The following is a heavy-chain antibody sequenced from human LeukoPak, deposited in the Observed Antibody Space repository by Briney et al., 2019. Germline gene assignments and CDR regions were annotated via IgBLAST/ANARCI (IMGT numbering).Heavy chain of an antibody. CDR3: ARGVYDSSGYFHY. D-gene: IGHD3-22*01. Sequence: PGGSLRLSCAASGFTFSNYEMNWVRQSPGKGLEWVSYISSSGTTIYYTDSVKGRFTISRDNAKNSLYLQMNSLRAEDTAVYYCARGVYDSSGYFHYWGQGSLVTVSS. CDR2: ISSSGTTI. CDR1: GFTFSNYE. J-gene: IGHJ4*02. V-gene: IGHV3-48*03.